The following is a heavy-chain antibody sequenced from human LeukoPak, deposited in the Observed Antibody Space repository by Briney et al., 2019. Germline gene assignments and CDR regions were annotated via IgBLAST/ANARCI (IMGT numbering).Heavy chain of an antibody. Sequence: GGSLRLSCAVTGFTVTNNYMTWVRQAPGKGLEWVSAVVGGGSTTFYADSVKGRFTISRDNSRNTVYLRINSLRAEDTAVYYCAKARLSTGWAYNDYWGQGTLVTVSS. D-gene: IGHD2-8*02. V-gene: IGHV3-23*01. CDR1: GFTVTNNY. CDR3: AKARLSTGWAYNDY. CDR2: VVGGGSTT. J-gene: IGHJ4*02.